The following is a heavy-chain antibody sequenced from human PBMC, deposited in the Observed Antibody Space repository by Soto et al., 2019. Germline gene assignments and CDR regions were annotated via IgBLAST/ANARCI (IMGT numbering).Heavy chain of an antibody. CDR3: ARLNAGTTYYYYGMDV. D-gene: IGHD1-7*01. V-gene: IGHV4-39*01. CDR1: GASVSSSSYY. Sequence: QLQLHESGPGLVKPSETLSLTCTVSGASVSSSSYYWGWIRQPPGKGLEWIGSNYSGSTYYNPSLKSRVTLSVDTSKNQFSLKLSSVTAADTAVYYCARLNAGTTYYYYGMDVWGQGTTVTVSS. J-gene: IGHJ6*02. CDR2: NYSGST.